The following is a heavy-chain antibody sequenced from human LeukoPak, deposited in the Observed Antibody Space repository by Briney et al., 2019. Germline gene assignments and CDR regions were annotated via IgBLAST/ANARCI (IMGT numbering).Heavy chain of an antibody. CDR3: ASDYGDYARYHNDY. V-gene: IGHV3-30*04. CDR1: GFTFSSYS. J-gene: IGHJ4*02. Sequence: QPGKSLRLSCAASGFTFSSYSIHWVRQPLGKGLEWVALISYDGRSKYYADSVNGRFTISRDNSKETLYLQMDSLRIEDTAVYYCASDYGDYARYHNDYWGQGTLVTVSS. D-gene: IGHD4-17*01. CDR2: ISYDGRSK.